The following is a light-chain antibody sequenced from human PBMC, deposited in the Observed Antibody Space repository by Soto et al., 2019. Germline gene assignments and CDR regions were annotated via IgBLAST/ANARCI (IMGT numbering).Light chain of an antibody. J-gene: IGKJ4*01. Sequence: ETVMTQSPATLSVSPGERATLSCRASQTVHSNLAWYQQKPGQAPRLLIYGASTRATGIPARFSGSGSGTEFTLIISSLQSEDFALYYCQQYNNWPPLTFGGGTRVEIK. CDR2: GAS. CDR3: QQYNNWPPLT. V-gene: IGKV3-15*01. CDR1: QTVHSN.